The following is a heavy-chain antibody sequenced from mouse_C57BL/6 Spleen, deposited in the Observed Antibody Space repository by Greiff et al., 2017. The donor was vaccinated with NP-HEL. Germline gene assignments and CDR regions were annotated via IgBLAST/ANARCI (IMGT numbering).Heavy chain of an antibody. V-gene: IGHV1-55*01. CDR1: GESGNGGG. J-gene: IGHJ4*01. CDR2: TYPGSGST. CDR3: AGKGYYAMDY. Sequence: QVQLQQPGAELVKPGGGVKRGGKEGGESGNGGGGAGVKQRAGQGREWIGDTYPGSGSTNYNEKFKSKATLTVDTSSSTAYMQLSSLTSEDSAVYYCAGKGYYAMDYWGQGTSVTVSS.